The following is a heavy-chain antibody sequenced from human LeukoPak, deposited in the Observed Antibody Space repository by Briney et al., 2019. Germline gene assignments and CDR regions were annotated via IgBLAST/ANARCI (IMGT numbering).Heavy chain of an antibody. Sequence: GASVKVSCKASGYTFTSYDINWVRQATGQGLEWMGWMNPNSGSTGYAQKFQGRVTMTRNTSISTAYMELSSLRSEDTAVYYCARVRGGGPYDFWSGYRYGMDVWGQGTTVTVSS. D-gene: IGHD3-3*01. CDR3: ARVRGGGPYDFWSGYRYGMDV. CDR1: GYTFTSYD. J-gene: IGHJ6*02. CDR2: MNPNSGST. V-gene: IGHV1-8*01.